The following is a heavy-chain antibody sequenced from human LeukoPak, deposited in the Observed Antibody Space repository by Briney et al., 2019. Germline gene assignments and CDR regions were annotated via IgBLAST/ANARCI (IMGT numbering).Heavy chain of an antibody. J-gene: IGHJ6*03. CDR2: IYYSGST. D-gene: IGHD3-10*01. Sequence: GSLRLSCAASGFTFSSYGMSWVRQPPGKGLEWIGSIYYSGSTYYNPSLKSRVTISVDTSKNQFSLKLSSVTAADTAVYYCARVPSRGSGSYYYYYYYMDVWGKGTTVTVSS. CDR1: GFTFSSYG. V-gene: IGHV4-38-2*01. CDR3: ARVPSRGSGSYYYYYYYMDV.